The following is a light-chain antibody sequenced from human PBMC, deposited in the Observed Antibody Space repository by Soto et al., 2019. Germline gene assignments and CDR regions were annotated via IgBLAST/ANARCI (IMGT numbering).Light chain of an antibody. CDR1: SSDVGAYDY. CDR3: CSYVGDYTV. Sequence: QSALTQPRSVSGSPEQSVTLSCTGTSSDVGAYDYVSWYQQHPGKAPRLLIHDVSKRPSGVPDRFSGSKSGNTASLTISGLQAEDEADYYCCSYVGDYTVFGTGTKLTVL. CDR2: DVS. V-gene: IGLV2-11*01. J-gene: IGLJ1*01.